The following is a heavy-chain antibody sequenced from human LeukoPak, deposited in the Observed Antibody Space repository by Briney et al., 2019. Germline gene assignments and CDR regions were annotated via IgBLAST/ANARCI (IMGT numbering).Heavy chain of an antibody. CDR2: ISFDGGTK. D-gene: IGHD6-19*01. CDR1: GFSFGSYG. Sequence: GGYLRLSCAASGFSFGSYGIHWVRQAPGKGLEWVAVISFDGGTKYYADSVKGRFTISRDNSKNTLYLEMNSLRAEDTAVYYCARGPVAGARGGFDYWGQGTLVTVSS. J-gene: IGHJ4*02. CDR3: ARGPVAGARGGFDY. V-gene: IGHV3-30*03.